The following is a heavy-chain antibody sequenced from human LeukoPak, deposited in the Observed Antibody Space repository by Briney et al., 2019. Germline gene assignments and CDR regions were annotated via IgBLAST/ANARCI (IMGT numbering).Heavy chain of an antibody. CDR3: AKEDEGIWFGEFTTYYGMDV. J-gene: IGHJ6*04. CDR2: ISGSGGST. D-gene: IGHD3-10*01. Sequence: GGSLRLSCAASGFTFSSYAMSWVRQAPGKGLEWVSAISGSGGSTYYADSVKGRFTISRDNSKNTLHLQMNSLRAEDTAVYYCAKEDEGIWFGEFTTYYGMDVWGKGTTVTVSS. CDR1: GFTFSSYA. V-gene: IGHV3-23*01.